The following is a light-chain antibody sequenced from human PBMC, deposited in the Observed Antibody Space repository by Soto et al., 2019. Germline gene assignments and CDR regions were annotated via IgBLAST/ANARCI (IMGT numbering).Light chain of an antibody. CDR2: GAS. V-gene: IGKV3-20*01. CDR3: QQYGISPPGYS. CDR1: QSISNNY. Sequence: EIVLTQSPGTLSLSPGERATLSCRASQSISNNYLAWYQQKPGQAPRLLIYGASSRAAGITDRFSGSGSATYFTLTISRLEPEDLAVYYCQQYGISPPGYSFGRGTKLEIK. J-gene: IGKJ2*03.